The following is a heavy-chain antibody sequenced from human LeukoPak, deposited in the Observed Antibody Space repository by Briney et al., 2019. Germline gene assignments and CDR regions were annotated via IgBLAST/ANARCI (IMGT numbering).Heavy chain of an antibody. J-gene: IGHJ3*02. CDR1: GYTFTSYY. CDR2: INPSGGST. CDR3: ARSAKYSGSYYAFDI. D-gene: IGHD1-26*01. V-gene: IGHV1-46*01. Sequence: ASVKVSCKASGYTFTSYYMHWVRQAPGQGLEWMGIINPSGGSTSYAQKFQGRVTMTRDMSTSTVYMELSSLRSEDTAVYYCARSAKYSGSYYAFDIWGQGTMVTVSS.